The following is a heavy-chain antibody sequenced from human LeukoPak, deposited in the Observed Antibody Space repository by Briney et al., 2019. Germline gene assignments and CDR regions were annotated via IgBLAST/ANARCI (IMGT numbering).Heavy chain of an antibody. CDR3: AREPGASGWTDAFDI. Sequence: SVKVSCKASGGTFSSYAISWVRQAPGQGLGWMGRIIPILGIANYAQKFQGRVTITADKSTSTAYMELSSLRSEDTAVYYCAREPGASGWTDAFDIWGQGTMVTVSS. D-gene: IGHD6-19*01. V-gene: IGHV1-69*04. CDR2: IIPILGIA. J-gene: IGHJ3*02. CDR1: GGTFSSYA.